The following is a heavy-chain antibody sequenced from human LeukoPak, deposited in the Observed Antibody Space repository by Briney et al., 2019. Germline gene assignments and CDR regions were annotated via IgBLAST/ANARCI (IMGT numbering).Heavy chain of an antibody. CDR2: INHSGST. Sequence: PSETLSLTCAVYGGSFSGYYWSWIRQPPGKGLEWIGEINHSGSTNYNPSLKSRVTISVDTSKNQFSLKLSSVTAADTAVYYCARVGYSGYVFDYWGQGTLVTVSS. V-gene: IGHV4-34*01. D-gene: IGHD5-12*01. CDR1: GGSFSGYY. J-gene: IGHJ4*02. CDR3: ARVGYSGYVFDY.